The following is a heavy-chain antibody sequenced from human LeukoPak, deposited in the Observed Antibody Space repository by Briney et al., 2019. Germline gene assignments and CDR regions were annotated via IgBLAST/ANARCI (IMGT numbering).Heavy chain of an antibody. D-gene: IGHD3-22*01. V-gene: IGHV4-39*01. CDR1: GGSISSSSYY. CDR2: IYYSGST. J-gene: IGHJ4*02. CDR3: AASTYYYDSSGYKGRVFFDY. Sequence: SETLSLTCTVSGGSISSSSYYWGWIRQPPGKGLEWIGSIYYSGSTYYNPSLKSRVTISVDTSKNQFSLKLSSVTAADTAVYYCAASTYYYDSSGYKGRVFFDYWGQGTLVTVSS.